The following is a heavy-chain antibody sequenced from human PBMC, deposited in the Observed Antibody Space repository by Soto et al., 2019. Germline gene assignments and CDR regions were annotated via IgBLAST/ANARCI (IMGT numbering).Heavy chain of an antibody. Sequence: SDTLSLTCSVSGGSVSSRGYYWNWIRRPPGKELEWIGYIYSTGITKYNPSLQSRVTISLDTTNNHFSLKLTSVTAADTAIYFCARAERFPRSWFVSWGQGPQVTVSS. CDR2: IYSTGIT. CDR1: GGSVSSRGYY. CDR3: ARAERFPRSWFVS. J-gene: IGHJ5*01. V-gene: IGHV4-61*03.